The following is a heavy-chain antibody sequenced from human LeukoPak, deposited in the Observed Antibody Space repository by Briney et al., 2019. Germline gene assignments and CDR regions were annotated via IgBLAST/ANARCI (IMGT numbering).Heavy chain of an antibody. D-gene: IGHD6-13*01. V-gene: IGHV1-8*03. Sequence: ASVTVSCKASGYTFTSYDINWVRQAPGQGLEWMGWMNPNSGNTGYAQKFQGRVTITRNTSISTAYMELSSLRSEDTAVYYCARGRTLSGYSSSLGYWGQGTLVTVSS. CDR2: MNPNSGNT. CDR3: ARGRTLSGYSSSLGY. J-gene: IGHJ4*02. CDR1: GYTFTSYD.